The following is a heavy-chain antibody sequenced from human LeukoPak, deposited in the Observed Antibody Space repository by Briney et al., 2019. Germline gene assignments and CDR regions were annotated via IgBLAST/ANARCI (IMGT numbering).Heavy chain of an antibody. V-gene: IGHV4-39*07. D-gene: IGHD3-10*01. Sequence: SETLSLTCTVSGGSISSGPYSWAWIRQPPGRGLEWIGEINHSGSTNYNPSLKSRVTISVDTSKNQFSLKLSSVTAADTAVYYCARGSIGTARDLFDYWGQGTLVTVSS. CDR3: ARGSIGTARDLFDY. J-gene: IGHJ4*02. CDR2: INHSGST. CDR1: GGSISSGPYS.